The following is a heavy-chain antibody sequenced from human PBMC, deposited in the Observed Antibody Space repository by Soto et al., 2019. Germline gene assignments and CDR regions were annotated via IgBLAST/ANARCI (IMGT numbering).Heavy chain of an antibody. D-gene: IGHD5-12*01. V-gene: IGHV1-18*01. Sequence: ASVKVSCKASGYTFTSYGISWVRQAPGQGLEWMGWISAYNGNTNYAQKLQGRVTMTTDTSTSTAYMELRSLRSDDTAVYYCARDPISSSGPIVATKIYYYYYGMDVWGQGTTVIVSS. CDR3: ARDPISSSGPIVATKIYYYYYGMDV. J-gene: IGHJ6*02. CDR1: GYTFTSYG. CDR2: ISAYNGNT.